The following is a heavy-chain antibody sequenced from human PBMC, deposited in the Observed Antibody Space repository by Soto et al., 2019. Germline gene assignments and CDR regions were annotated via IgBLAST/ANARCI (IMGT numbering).Heavy chain of an antibody. Sequence: GGSLRLSCAASGFTFSSYAMSWVRQAPGKGLEWVSAISGSGGSTYYADSVKGRFTISRDNSKNTLYLQMNSLRAEDTAVYYCAKSFVEMTTVTYFDYWGQGTLVTVSS. CDR2: ISGSGGST. V-gene: IGHV3-23*01. D-gene: IGHD4-17*01. J-gene: IGHJ4*02. CDR3: AKSFVEMTTVTYFDY. CDR1: GFTFSSYA.